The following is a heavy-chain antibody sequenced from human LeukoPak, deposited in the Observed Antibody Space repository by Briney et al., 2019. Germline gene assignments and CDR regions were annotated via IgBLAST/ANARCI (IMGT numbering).Heavy chain of an antibody. V-gene: IGHV4-4*02. J-gene: IGHJ4*02. Sequence: SETLSLTCAVSGGSISSSNWWSWVRQPPGKGLEWIGSIYYSGSTYYNPSLKSRVTISVDTSKNQFSLKLSSVTAADTAVYYCARAHSSGYYFFSDYWGQGTLVTVSS. D-gene: IGHD3-22*01. CDR2: IYYSGST. CDR3: ARAHSSGYYFFSDY. CDR1: GGSISSSNW.